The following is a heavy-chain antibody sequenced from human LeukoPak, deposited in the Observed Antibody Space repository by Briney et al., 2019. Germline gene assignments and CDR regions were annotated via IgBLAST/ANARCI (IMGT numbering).Heavy chain of an antibody. J-gene: IGHJ5*02. D-gene: IGHD3-3*01. CDR2: ISGSGGST. CDR3: AKDRNYDFWRRGWFDP. CDR1: GLTFSSYA. V-gene: IGHV3-23*01. Sequence: SGGSLRLSCAASGLTFSSYAMSWVRQAPGKGLEWVSAISGSGGSTYYADSVKGRFTISRDNSKNTLYLQMNSLRAEDTAVYYCAKDRNYDFWRRGWFDPWGQGTLVTVSS.